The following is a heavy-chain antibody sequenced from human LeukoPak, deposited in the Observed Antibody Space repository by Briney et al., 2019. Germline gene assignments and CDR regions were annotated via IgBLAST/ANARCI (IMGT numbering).Heavy chain of an antibody. D-gene: IGHD5-12*01. J-gene: IGHJ6*02. CDR2: INPNSGGT. CDR3: ARGSVATIKAYYYYGMDV. Sequence: ASVKVSCKASGYTFTGYYMHWVRQAPGQGLEWMGRINPNSGGTNYAQKFQGRVTMTRDTSISTAYMELSRLRSDDTAVYYCARGSVATIKAYYYYGMDVWGQGTTVTVSS. V-gene: IGHV1-2*02. CDR1: GYTFTGYY.